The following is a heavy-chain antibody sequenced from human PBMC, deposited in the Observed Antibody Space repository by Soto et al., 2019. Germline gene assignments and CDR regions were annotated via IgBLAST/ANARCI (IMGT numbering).Heavy chain of an antibody. CDR1: GDSISSHY. CDR3: AGHEGASFDS. V-gene: IGHV4-59*08. CDR2: IHFTGAT. J-gene: IGHJ4*02. Sequence: SETLSLTCTVSGDSISSHYWSWIRQSPGKGLEWIGYIHFTGATLYNPSLESRVTVPLDTSKTHFSLKLSSVTAADTAVYYCAGHEGASFDSWGQGTLVTVSS.